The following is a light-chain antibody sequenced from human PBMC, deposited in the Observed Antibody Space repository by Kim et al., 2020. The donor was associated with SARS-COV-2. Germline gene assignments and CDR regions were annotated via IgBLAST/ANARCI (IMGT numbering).Light chain of an antibody. V-gene: IGKV1-5*01. CDR1: QSIDNN. CDR2: DAS. Sequence: DFQMTQSPSTLSASVGDRVTFTCRASQSIDNNLAWYQHKPGKAPKLLIFDASDLQSGVPSRFSGSGSGTEFILTIASLQPDDFATYFCQQYRAFPLTFGGGTKVEI. CDR3: QQYRAFPLT. J-gene: IGKJ4*01.